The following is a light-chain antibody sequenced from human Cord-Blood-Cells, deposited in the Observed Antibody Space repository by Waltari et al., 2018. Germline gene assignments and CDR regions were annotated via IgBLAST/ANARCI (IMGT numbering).Light chain of an antibody. CDR3: QQYGSSLTWT. J-gene: IGKJ1*01. Sequence: EIVLTQSPGTLSLSPGERATLSCRASQSVSSSYLAWYQQKPGQDPRLLIYGASSRATGIQDRFSGSGSGTDFTLTISRLEPEDFAVYYCQQYGSSLTWTFGQGTKVEIK. CDR2: GAS. V-gene: IGKV3-20*01. CDR1: QSVSSSY.